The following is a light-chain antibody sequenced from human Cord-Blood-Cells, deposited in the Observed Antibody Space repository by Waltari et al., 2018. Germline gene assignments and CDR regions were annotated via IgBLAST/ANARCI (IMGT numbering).Light chain of an antibody. CDR1: SSNIGAGYD. CDR2: GNS. J-gene: IGLJ2*01. Sequence: QSVLTQPPSVSGAPGQRVTISCTGRSSNIGAGYDVHWYQQLPGTATKLLISGNSNRPSGVPDRFSGSKSGTSASLAITGLQAEDEADYYCQSYDSSLSGVVFGGGTKLTVL. CDR3: QSYDSSLSGVV. V-gene: IGLV1-40*01.